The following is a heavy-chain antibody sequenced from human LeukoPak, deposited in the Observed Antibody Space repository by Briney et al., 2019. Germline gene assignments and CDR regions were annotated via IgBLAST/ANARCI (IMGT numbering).Heavy chain of an antibody. J-gene: IGHJ4*02. CDR2: ISGSGGST. Sequence: GGSLRLSCAASGFTFSSYAMSWVRQAPGKGLEWVSAISGSGGSTYYADSVKGRFTISRDNSKNTLYLQMNSLRAEDTVVYYCAKDQDDSSGYYYASSDYWGQGTLVTVSS. CDR1: GFTFSSYA. CDR3: AKDQDDSSGYYYASSDY. V-gene: IGHV3-23*01. D-gene: IGHD3-22*01.